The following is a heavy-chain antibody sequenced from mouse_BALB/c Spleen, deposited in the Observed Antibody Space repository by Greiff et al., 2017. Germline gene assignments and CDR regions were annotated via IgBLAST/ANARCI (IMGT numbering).Heavy chain of an antibody. CDR2: IYPSDSYT. CDR3: TRERPNYFDY. CDR1: GYTFTSYW. V-gene: IGHV1-69*02. J-gene: IGHJ2*01. Sequence: QVQLQQPGAELVRPGASVKLSCKASGYTFTSYWINWVKQRPGQGLEWIGNIYPSDSYTNYNQKFKDKATLTVDKSSSTAYMQLSSPTSEDSAVYYCTRERPNYFDYWGQGTTLTVSS.